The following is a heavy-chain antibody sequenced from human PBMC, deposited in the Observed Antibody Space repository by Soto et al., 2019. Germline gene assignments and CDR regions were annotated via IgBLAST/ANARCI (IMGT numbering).Heavy chain of an antibody. J-gene: IGHJ5*02. CDR1: GGSNSSYY. CDR2: IHYSGST. Sequence: SETLSLTCTVSGGSNSSYYWSWIRQPPGKGLEWIASIHYSGSTKYNPSLKSRVTVSVDTSKNQFSLKLSSVTAADTAVYYCAGSTGWYWFDPWGQGTLVTVSS. D-gene: IGHD6-19*01. CDR3: AGSTGWYWFDP. V-gene: IGHV4-59*08.